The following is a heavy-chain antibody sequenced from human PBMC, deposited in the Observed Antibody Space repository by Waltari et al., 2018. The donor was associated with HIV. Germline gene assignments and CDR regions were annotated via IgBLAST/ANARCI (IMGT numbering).Heavy chain of an antibody. D-gene: IGHD3-9*01. CDR1: GGSISSSSYY. V-gene: IGHV4-39*07. CDR3: ARDRALRYFDWLVRYFDY. Sequence: QLQLQESGPGLVKPSETLSLTCTVSGGSISSSSYYWGWIRQPPGKGLEWIGSIYYSGSTYSNPSLKSRVTISVDTSKNQFSLKLSSVTAADTAVYYCARDRALRYFDWLVRYFDYWGQGTLVTVSS. J-gene: IGHJ4*02. CDR2: IYYSGST.